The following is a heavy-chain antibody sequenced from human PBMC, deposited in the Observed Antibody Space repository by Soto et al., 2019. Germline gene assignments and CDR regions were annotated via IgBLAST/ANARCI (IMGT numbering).Heavy chain of an antibody. J-gene: IGHJ5*02. CDR2: IYYSGST. Sequence: QVQLQESGPGLVKPSQTLSLTCTVSGGSISSGDYYWSWIRQPPGKGLEWIGYIYYSGSTYYNPSLKSRVTISVDTSQNQFSLKLSSLTAADTAVYYCARGVYMVRGSNWFDPWGQGTLVTVSS. CDR3: ARGVYMVRGSNWFDP. V-gene: IGHV4-30-4*01. D-gene: IGHD3-10*01. CDR1: GGSISSGDYY.